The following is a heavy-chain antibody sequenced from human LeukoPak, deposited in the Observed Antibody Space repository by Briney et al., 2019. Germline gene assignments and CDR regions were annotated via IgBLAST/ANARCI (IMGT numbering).Heavy chain of an antibody. CDR3: ARVDDFTYDF. Sequence: PVGSLRLSCAASGFTFGSYAMHWVRQAPGKGLEYVSAITNYGGTTFYANSVKGRFTISRDNSKNTLFLQMGSLRPEDMAVYYCARVDDFTYDFWGQGTLVTVSS. J-gene: IGHJ4*02. CDR1: GFTFGSYA. CDR2: ITNYGGTT. V-gene: IGHV3-64*01. D-gene: IGHD2-2*03.